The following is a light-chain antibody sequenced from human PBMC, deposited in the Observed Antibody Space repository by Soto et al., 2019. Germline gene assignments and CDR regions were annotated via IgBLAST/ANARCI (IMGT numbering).Light chain of an antibody. CDR2: EVT. Sequence: QSALTQPPSASGSPGQSVTISCTGTSSDVGAYNYVSWYQQHPGKAPKLMIYEVTKRPAGVPDRFSGSKSVNTASLTVSGLQSGDEADYYCSSYAGGNNGLFGGGTKLTVL. J-gene: IGLJ3*02. CDR1: SSDVGAYNY. CDR3: SSYAGGNNGL. V-gene: IGLV2-8*01.